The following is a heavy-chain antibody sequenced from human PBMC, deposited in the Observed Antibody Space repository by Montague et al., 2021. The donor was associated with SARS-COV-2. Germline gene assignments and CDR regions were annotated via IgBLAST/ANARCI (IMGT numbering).Heavy chain of an antibody. D-gene: IGHD3-3*01. CDR1: GGSISSYY. V-gene: IGHV4-59*01. CDR2: IYYSGST. CDR3: VRGIFTIPFIPAHYYMDV. J-gene: IGHJ6*03. Sequence: SETLSLTCTVSGGSISSYYWSWIRQPPGRGREWIGYIYYSGSTNYNPSLKSRVTISVDTSKNQFSLKLSSVTAADTAVYYCVRGIFTIPFIPAHYYMDVWGKGTTVTVSS.